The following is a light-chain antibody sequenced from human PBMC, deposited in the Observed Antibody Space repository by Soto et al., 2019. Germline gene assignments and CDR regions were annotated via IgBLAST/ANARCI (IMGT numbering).Light chain of an antibody. CDR3: LQYYTFPRT. Sequence: DIVMTQSPDSLAVSLGERATINCKSSQRVLYGPNNENYLAWYQQKPGQHPKLLIYWASIRESGVPDRFSGSGSGTDFTLTISSMQAEDVAVYFCLQYYTFPRTFGQGTKVEVK. CDR2: WAS. V-gene: IGKV4-1*01. CDR1: QRVLYGPNNENY. J-gene: IGKJ1*01.